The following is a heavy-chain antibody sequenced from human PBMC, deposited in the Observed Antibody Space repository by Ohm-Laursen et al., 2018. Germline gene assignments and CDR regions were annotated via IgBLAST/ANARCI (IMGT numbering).Heavy chain of an antibody. D-gene: IGHD5-18*01. J-gene: IGHJ5*02. CDR3: ARGGNTPMGVSWFDP. CDR2: IYHGGST. V-gene: IGHV4-38-2*01. CDR1: GYSISSGYF. Sequence: TLSLTCVVSGYSISSGYFWGWIRQPPGKGLEWIGTIYHGGSTYYNPSLKSRVTISVDTSKNQFSLKLRSVTAADTAVYYCARGGNTPMGVSWFDPWGQGTLISVSS.